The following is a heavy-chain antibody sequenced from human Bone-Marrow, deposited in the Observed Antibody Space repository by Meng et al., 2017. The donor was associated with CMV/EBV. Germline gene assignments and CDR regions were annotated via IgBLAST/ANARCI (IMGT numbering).Heavy chain of an antibody. D-gene: IGHD6-6*01. J-gene: IGHJ4*02. CDR2: IIPIFGTA. CDR1: GGTFSSYT. CDR3: ASGAQLVPDY. Sequence: SVKVSCKASGGTFSSYTISWVRQAPGQGLEWMGGIIPIFGTANYAQKFQGRVTITTDESTSTAYMELSSLRSEDTAVYYCASGAQLVPDYWGQGTLVTVSS. V-gene: IGHV1-69*05.